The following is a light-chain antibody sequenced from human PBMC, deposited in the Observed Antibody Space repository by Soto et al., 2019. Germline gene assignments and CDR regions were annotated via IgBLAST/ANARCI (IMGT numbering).Light chain of an antibody. Sequence: QSALTQPASVSGSPGQSITLSCTGTSSDDGVFHYVSWYQQHPGKAPKLIIYEVNNRPSGVSNRFSGSKSGNTASLTISGLQAEDEADYYCSSYTTSSTVVFGGGTKLTVL. J-gene: IGLJ2*01. V-gene: IGLV2-14*01. CDR2: EVN. CDR3: SSYTTSSTVV. CDR1: SSDDGVFHY.